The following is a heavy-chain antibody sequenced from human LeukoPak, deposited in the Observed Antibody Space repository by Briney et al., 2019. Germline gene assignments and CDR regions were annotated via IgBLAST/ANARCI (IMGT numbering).Heavy chain of an antibody. V-gene: IGHV3-21*01. J-gene: IGHJ1*01. CDR3: ARAYDILTGYAEEYFQH. CDR2: ISSSSSYI. CDR1: GFTCSSYS. Sequence: GGSLRLSCAASGFTCSSYSMNWVRQAPGKGLEWVSSISSSSSYIYYADSVKGRFTISRDNAKNSLCLQMNSLRAEDTAVYYCARAYDILTGYAEEYFQHWGQGTLVTVSS. D-gene: IGHD3-9*01.